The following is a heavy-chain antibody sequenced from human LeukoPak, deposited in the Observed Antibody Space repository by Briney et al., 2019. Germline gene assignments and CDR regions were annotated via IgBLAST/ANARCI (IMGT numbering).Heavy chain of an antibody. D-gene: IGHD4-11*01. CDR3: ARVHNTVY. CDR2: INSGSKII. Sequence: PGGSLRLSCAASGFTLSDYYVNWLRQVPGKGLEWVSYINSGSKIIYYADSVKGRFTISRDSANNSGYLQMTSLRDDDTAVYYCARVHNTVYWGQGAQVTVSS. J-gene: IGHJ4*02. CDR1: GFTLSDYY. V-gene: IGHV3-11*04.